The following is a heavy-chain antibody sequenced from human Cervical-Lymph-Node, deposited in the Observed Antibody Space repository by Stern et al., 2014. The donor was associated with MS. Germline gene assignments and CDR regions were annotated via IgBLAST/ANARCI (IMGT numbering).Heavy chain of an antibody. CDR2: INRVATIT. D-gene: IGHD3-10*01. CDR1: GFPFRDYW. V-gene: IGHV3-74*01. CDR3: TKDTYGPEDY. J-gene: IGHJ4*02. Sequence: EVQLVESGGALVQPGGSLRLSCVASGFPFRDYWMHWVRQTPGKGLVWVARINRVATITNHAYSVRGRFTISRDNARNTLYLQMNSLRAEDTAVYYCTKDTYGPEDYWGQGTSVTVSS.